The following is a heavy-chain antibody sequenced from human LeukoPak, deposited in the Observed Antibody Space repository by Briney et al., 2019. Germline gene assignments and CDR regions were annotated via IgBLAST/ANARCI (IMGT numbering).Heavy chain of an antibody. J-gene: IGHJ4*02. CDR1: GGSISGVGYY. CDR3: ARQVVAVAGTGYFDY. D-gene: IGHD6-19*01. V-gene: IGHV4-39*01. Sequence: SETLSLTCTVSGGSISGVGYYWSWIRQHPGKCLEWIGYIYDSGSTYYNASLKSRGTISVDTSKHQLSLKLNSVTAADTAVYFCARQVVAVAGTGYFDYWGQGTLVTVSS. CDR2: IYDSGST.